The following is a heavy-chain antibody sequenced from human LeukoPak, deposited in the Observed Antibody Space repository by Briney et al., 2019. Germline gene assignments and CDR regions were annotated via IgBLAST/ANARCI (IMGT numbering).Heavy chain of an antibody. CDR2: IYYSGST. CDR1: GGSISSYY. Sequence: SGTLSLTCTVSGGSISSYYWSWIRQPPGKGLEWIGYIYYSGSTNYNPSLKSRVTISVDTSKNQFSLKLSSVTAADTAVYYCARDPGYCSSTSCYDNSGYDLWGQGTLVTVSS. V-gene: IGHV4-59*01. CDR3: ARDPGYCSSTSCYDNSGYDL. D-gene: IGHD2-2*01. J-gene: IGHJ4*02.